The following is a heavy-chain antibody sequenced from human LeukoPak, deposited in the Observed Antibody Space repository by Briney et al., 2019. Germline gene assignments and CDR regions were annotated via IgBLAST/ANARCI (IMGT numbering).Heavy chain of an antibody. CDR2: IKQDGSEK. J-gene: IGHJ4*02. V-gene: IGHV3-7*03. D-gene: IGHD3-22*01. CDR1: GFTFSSYW. CDR3: ARDPHYYDSSGYYYRLGYFDY. Sequence: GGSLRLSCAASGFTFSSYWMSWVRQAPGKGLEWVANIKQDGSEKYYVDSVKGRFTISRDNAKNSLYLQMNSLRAEDTALYYCARDPHYYDSSGYYYRLGYFDYWGQGTLVTVSS.